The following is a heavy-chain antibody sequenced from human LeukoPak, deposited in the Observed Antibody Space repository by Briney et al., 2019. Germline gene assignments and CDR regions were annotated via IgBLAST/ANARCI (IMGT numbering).Heavy chain of an antibody. CDR2: INHSGST. J-gene: IGHJ6*03. CDR1: GGSFSGYY. CDR3: ARGVASYYYYYMDV. Sequence: SETLSLTCAVYGGSFSGYYWSWIRQPPGKGLEWIGEINHSGSTNYNPSLKSRVTISVDTPKNQFSLRLSSVTAADTAVYYCARGVASYYYYYMDVWGKGTTVTVSS. V-gene: IGHV4-34*01.